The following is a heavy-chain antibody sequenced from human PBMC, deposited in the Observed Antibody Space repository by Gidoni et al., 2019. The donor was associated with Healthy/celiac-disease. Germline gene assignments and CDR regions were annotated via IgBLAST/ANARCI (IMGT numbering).Heavy chain of an antibody. CDR1: GFTFSSYA. J-gene: IGHJ4*02. Sequence: EVQLLESGGGLVQPGGSLRLSCAASGFTFSSYAMSWVRQAPGKGLEWVSAIRGSGGSTYYADSVKGRFTSARDNSKNTLYLQMNSLRAEDTAVYYCAKDLGGSPEHWGQGTLVTVSS. CDR2: IRGSGGST. CDR3: AKDLGGSPEH. D-gene: IGHD2-15*01. V-gene: IGHV3-23*01.